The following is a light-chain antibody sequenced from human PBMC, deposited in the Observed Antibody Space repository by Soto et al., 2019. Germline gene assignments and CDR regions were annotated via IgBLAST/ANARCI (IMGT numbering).Light chain of an antibody. V-gene: IGKV1-5*03. J-gene: IGKJ3*01. CDR1: QNVGVY. Sequence: DIQMTQSPSTLSASVGYRVTFTCRASQNVGVYLAWYQQKPGKAPKLLIYQTSSLEYGVPSRFSGSGSETEFTLAISSLQPEDFATYYCQQYYIYPPAFGLGTKVETK. CDR3: QQYYIYPPA. CDR2: QTS.